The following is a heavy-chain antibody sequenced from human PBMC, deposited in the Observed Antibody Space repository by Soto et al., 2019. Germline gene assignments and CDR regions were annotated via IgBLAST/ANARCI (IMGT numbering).Heavy chain of an antibody. CDR1: GLKTTNYG. J-gene: IGHJ4*02. D-gene: IGHD3-9*01. V-gene: IGHV1-69*01. CDR3: AREDFLTPGPFGH. Sequence: QVQLVQSGAEVKKTGSSVKISYAVSGLKTTNYGVSWVRQAPGQGLEWMGGILPIFGPPHYAQKFQDRLTITADETTSTIYMELTGLTSDDTAIYFCAREDFLTPGPFGHWGQGTLVTVSS. CDR2: ILPIFGPP.